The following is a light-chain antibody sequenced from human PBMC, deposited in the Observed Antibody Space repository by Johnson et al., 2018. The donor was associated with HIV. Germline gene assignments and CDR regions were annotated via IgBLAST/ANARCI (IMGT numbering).Light chain of an antibody. CDR3: GTWDSSLSACNV. J-gene: IGLJ1*01. CDR1: SSNIGKNY. Sequence: QSVLTQPPSVSAAPGQKVTISCSGSSSNIGKNYVSWYQQLPGTAPKVLIYENNKRPSGIPDRFSGSKSGTSATLGITGLQTGDEADYYCGTWDSSLSACNVFGTGTKVTVL. V-gene: IGLV1-51*02. CDR2: ENN.